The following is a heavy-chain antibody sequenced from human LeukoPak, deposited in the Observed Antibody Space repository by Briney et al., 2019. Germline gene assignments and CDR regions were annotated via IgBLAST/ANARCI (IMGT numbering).Heavy chain of an antibody. CDR2: ISGSGGST. Sequence: GGSLRLSCAASGFTFSSYAMSWVRQAPGKGLEWVSAISGSGGSTYYADSVKGRFTISRDNSKNTLYLQMNSLRAEDTAVYYCAKDARGILLWFGELIFYFDYWGQGTLVTVSS. J-gene: IGHJ4*02. V-gene: IGHV3-23*01. CDR3: AKDARGILLWFGELIFYFDY. D-gene: IGHD3-10*01. CDR1: GFTFSSYA.